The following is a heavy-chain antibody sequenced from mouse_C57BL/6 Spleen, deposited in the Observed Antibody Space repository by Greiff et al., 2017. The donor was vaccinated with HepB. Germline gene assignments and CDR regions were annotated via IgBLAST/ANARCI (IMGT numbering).Heavy chain of an antibody. Sequence: VQLQQSGPELVKPGASVKMSCKASGYTFTDYNMHWVKQSHGKSLEWIGYINPNNGGTSYNQKFKGKATLTVNKASSTAYMELRSLTSEDSAVYYCARCATVHYAMDYWGQGTSVTVSS. J-gene: IGHJ4*01. CDR2: INPNNGGT. CDR1: GYTFTDYN. CDR3: ARCATVHYAMDY. V-gene: IGHV1-22*01. D-gene: IGHD1-1*01.